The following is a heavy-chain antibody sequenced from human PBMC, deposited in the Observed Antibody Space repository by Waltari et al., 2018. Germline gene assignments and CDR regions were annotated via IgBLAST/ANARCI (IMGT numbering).Heavy chain of an antibody. CDR2: IYHSGST. Sequence: QVQLQESGPGLVKPSETLSLTCAVSGYSISSGYYWGWIRQPPGTGLEWIGSIYHSGSTYYNPSLKSRVTISVDTSKNQFSLKLSSVTAADTAVYYCAREGGYCSGGSCPGAEYFQHWGQGTLVTVSS. CDR1: GYSISSGYY. CDR3: AREGGYCSGGSCPGAEYFQH. V-gene: IGHV4-38-2*02. D-gene: IGHD2-15*01. J-gene: IGHJ1*01.